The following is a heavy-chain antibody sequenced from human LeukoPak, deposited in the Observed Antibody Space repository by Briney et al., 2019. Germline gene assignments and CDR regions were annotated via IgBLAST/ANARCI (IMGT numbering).Heavy chain of an antibody. V-gene: IGHV3-23*01. CDR3: AIDPNWGIHY. D-gene: IGHD7-27*01. J-gene: IGHJ4*02. CDR2: IGGSGGDI. Sequence: GGSLRLSCAASGFTFSTYAMYWVRQPPGKGLEWVSIIGGSGGDIHYADSVKGRFTISRDNSKNTLYLQMNSLRVEDTAIYYCAIDPNWGIHYWGQGVLVTVSS. CDR1: GFTFSTYA.